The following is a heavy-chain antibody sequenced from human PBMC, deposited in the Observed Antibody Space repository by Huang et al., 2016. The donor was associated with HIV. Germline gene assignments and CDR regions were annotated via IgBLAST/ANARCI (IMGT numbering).Heavy chain of an antibody. D-gene: IGHD3-10*01. Sequence: QVQLQQWGAGLLKPSETLSLTCAVYGGSLSGFYWNWIRQPPGKGLEWIGEIHHAGRPMSPSLKSRVTISVDTSKNQFSLKLSSVTAADTAVYYCARRSSAYGSSFFDFWGPGSLVTVSS. V-gene: IGHV4-34*02. CDR3: ARRSSAYGSSFFDF. CDR1: GGSLSGFY. CDR2: IHHAGRP. J-gene: IGHJ4*02.